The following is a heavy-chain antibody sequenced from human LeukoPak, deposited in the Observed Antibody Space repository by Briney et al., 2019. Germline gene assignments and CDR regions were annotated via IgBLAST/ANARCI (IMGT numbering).Heavy chain of an antibody. J-gene: IGHJ4*02. V-gene: IGHV4-4*02. CDR3: SRENGAFSPFGY. CDR1: GGSISNTNW. D-gene: IGHD2-8*01. Sequence: SETLSLTCGVSGGSISNTNWWSWDRQPPGQGLEWIGEISLTGLTHYNPSLESRVTVPLDKSKNQLSLNLTSVTAADTAVYYCSRENGAFSPFGYWGQGTLVTVLS. CDR2: ISLTGLT.